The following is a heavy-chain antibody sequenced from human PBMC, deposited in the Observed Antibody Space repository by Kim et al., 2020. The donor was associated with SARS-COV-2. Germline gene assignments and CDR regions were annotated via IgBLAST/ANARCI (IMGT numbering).Heavy chain of an antibody. Sequence: ASVKVSCKASGYTFTSYDINWVRQATGQGLEWMGWMNPNSGNTGYAQKFQGRVTMTRNTSISTAYMELSSLRSEDTAVYYCARAEAKWFGEKMDLHNWFDPWGQGTLVTVSS. V-gene: IGHV1-8*01. D-gene: IGHD3-10*01. CDR3: ARAEAKWFGEKMDLHNWFDP. J-gene: IGHJ5*02. CDR1: GYTFTSYD. CDR2: MNPNSGNT.